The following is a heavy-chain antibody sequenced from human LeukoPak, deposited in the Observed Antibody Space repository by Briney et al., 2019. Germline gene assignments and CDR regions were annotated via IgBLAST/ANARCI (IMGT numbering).Heavy chain of an antibody. J-gene: IGHJ5*02. V-gene: IGHV1-24*01. CDR1: GYTLTELS. CDR3: ASLTGGDDFWSGYWFDP. CDR2: FDPEDGET. D-gene: IGHD3-3*01. Sequence: ASVKVSCKVSGYTLTELSMHWVRQAPGKGREWMGGFDPEDGETIYAQKFQGRVTMTEDTSTDTAYMELSSLRSEDTAVYYCASLTGGDDFWSGYWFDPWGQGTLVTVSS.